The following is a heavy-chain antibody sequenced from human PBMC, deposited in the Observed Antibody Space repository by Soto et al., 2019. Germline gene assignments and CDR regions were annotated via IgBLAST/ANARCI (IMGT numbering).Heavy chain of an antibody. CDR2: IYWDDDK. CDR1: GFSLTTSGVG. CDR3: AHRILRTVFGLVTTTAIYFDF. Sequence: QITLNESGPTVVKPAETLTLTCTFSGFSLTTSGVGVGWIRQSPGKAPEWLALIYWDDDKRYSASLKIRLTITKDTSKNQVGLTMASVDPADTATYYCAHRILRTVFGLVTTTAIYFDFWGQGTPVVVSS. V-gene: IGHV2-5*02. J-gene: IGHJ4*02. D-gene: IGHD3-3*01.